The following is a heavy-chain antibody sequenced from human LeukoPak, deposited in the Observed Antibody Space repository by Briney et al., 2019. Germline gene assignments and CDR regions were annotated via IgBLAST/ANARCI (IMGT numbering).Heavy chain of an antibody. CDR3: ARQDIVVVPAAIAGRPPILFNWFDP. CDR1: GGSTSSSSYY. V-gene: IGHV4-39*01. Sequence: SETLSLTCTVSGGSTSSSSYYWGWIRQPPGKGREWSGSIYYSGSTYYNPSLKRRVTISVDTSKNPSSLKMSSGTAADSGVYYCARQDIVVVPAAIAGRPPILFNWFDPWGQGTLVTVSS. D-gene: IGHD2-2*02. J-gene: IGHJ5*02. CDR2: IYYSGST.